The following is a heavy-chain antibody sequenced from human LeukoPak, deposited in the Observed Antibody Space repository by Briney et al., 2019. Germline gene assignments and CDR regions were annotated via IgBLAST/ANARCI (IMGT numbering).Heavy chain of an antibody. J-gene: IGHJ4*02. V-gene: IGHV3-23*01. CDR3: VKGGAFGSGSYFDY. CDR1: EFTFGAYA. Sequence: GESLNLSWAASEFTFGAYALSWVRQAPGKGLDWVPSIGGSGYSLYYGDSVKGCFTTSRDYSKNALYLQMNILRAEDTAIYYCVKGGAFGSGSYFDYWGQGTLVIVSS. CDR2: IGGSGYSL. D-gene: IGHD3-10*01.